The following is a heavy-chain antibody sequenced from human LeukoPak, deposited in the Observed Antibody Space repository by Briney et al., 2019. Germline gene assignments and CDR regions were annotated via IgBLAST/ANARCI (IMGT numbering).Heavy chain of an antibody. J-gene: IGHJ6*03. CDR1: GGSISSGDYY. D-gene: IGHD2-2*02. V-gene: IGHV4-30-4*08. CDR3: AIVEVFVVVPAAIHYYYMDV. Sequence: NPSQTLSLTCTVSGGSISSGDYYWSWIRQPPGKGLEWIGYIYYSGSTYYNPSLKSRVTISVDTSKNQFSLKLSSVTAADTAVYYCAIVEVFVVVPAAIHYYYMDVWGKGTTVTVSS. CDR2: IYYSGST.